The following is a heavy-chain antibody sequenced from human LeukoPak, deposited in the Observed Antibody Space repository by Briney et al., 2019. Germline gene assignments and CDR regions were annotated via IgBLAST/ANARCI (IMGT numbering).Heavy chain of an antibody. V-gene: IGHV6-1*01. CDR1: GDSVSSDSAA. CDR3: ARRRSYYFDY. CDR2: TYYRSKWYY. Sequence: SQTLSLTCAISGDSVSSDSAAWNWIRQSPSRGLEWLARTYYRSKWYYDYALAVKSRVTINPDTSKNQFSLKLSSVTAADTAVYYCARRRSYYFDYWGQGTLVTVSS. J-gene: IGHJ4*02.